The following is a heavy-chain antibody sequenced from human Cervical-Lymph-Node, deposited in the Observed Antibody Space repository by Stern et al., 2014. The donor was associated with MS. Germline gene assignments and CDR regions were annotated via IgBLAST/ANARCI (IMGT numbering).Heavy chain of an antibody. CDR2: ISYDGGNK. J-gene: IGHJ4*02. D-gene: IGHD2-2*01. CDR1: GFTFHNFA. V-gene: IGHV3-30*04. CDR3: ARSPSQLMPNFIDS. Sequence: VQLVESGGGVVQPGRSLRLSCAASGFTFHNFAMHWVRQAPGKGLEWVAVISYDGGNKYYAESVKGRFTISRDKSKNTLDLQMSGLRVEDTAVYYCARSPSQLMPNFIDSWGQGTLVTVSS.